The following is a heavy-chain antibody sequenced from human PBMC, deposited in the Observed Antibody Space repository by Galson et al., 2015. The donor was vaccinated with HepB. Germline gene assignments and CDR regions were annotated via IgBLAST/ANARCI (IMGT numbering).Heavy chain of an antibody. D-gene: IGHD3-22*01. V-gene: IGHV2-70*11. CDR3: ARILFWKDSSGYYRGDYFDY. CDR1: GFSLSTSGVC. CDR2: IDWDDDK. Sequence: PALVKPTQTLTLTCTFSGFSLSTSGVCVSWIRQPPGKALEWLARIDWDDDKYYSTSLKTRLTISKDTSKNQVVLTMTNMDPVDTATYYCARILFWKDSSGYYRGDYFDYWGQGTLVTVSS. J-gene: IGHJ4*02.